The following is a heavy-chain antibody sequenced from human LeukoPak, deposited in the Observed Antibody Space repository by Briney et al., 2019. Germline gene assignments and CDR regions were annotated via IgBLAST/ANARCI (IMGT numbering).Heavy chain of an antibody. CDR3: GRVGEKGY. D-gene: IGHD3-3*01. Sequence: GGSLRLSCDASGFPFGIYGMHWVCQAPGKGLEWLAFIRSDGSDKYYADSVKGRFTISRDNAKNTLNLQMNSLRAEDTAVYYCGRVGEKGYWGQGTLVTVSS. CDR2: IRSDGSDK. J-gene: IGHJ4*02. CDR1: GFPFGIYG. V-gene: IGHV3-30*02.